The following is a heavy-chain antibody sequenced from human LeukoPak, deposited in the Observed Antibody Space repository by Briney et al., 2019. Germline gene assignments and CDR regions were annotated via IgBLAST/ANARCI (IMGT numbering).Heavy chain of an antibody. D-gene: IGHD3-16*01. CDR1: GGSISSGGYS. CDR2: IYHSGST. Sequence: SETLSLTCAVSGGSISSGGYSWSWIRQPPGKGLEWIGYIYHSGSTYYNPSLKSRVTISVDRSKNQFSLKLSSVTAADTAVYYCARGGYYYYGIDVWGQGTTVTVSS. CDR3: ARGGYYYYGIDV. V-gene: IGHV4-30-2*01. J-gene: IGHJ6*02.